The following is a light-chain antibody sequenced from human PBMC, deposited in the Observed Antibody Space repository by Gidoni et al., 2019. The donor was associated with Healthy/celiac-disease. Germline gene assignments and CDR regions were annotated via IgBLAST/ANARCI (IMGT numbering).Light chain of an antibody. CDR2: VNS. V-gene: IGLV1-40*01. CDR3: QSYDSSLSLVV. Sequence: QSVLTQPPPVSGAPGQRGTIPCTGSSSNIGAGYDVHWYQPLPGPAPKLLIYVNSNRPSGVPDRFSGSKSGTSASLAITGLQAEDEADYYCQSYDSSLSLVVFGGGTKLTVL. CDR1: SSNIGAGYD. J-gene: IGLJ2*01.